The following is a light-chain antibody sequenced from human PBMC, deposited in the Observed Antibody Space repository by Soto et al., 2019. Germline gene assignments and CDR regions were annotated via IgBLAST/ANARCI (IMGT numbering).Light chain of an antibody. CDR1: QAISSS. CDR2: AAS. V-gene: IGKV1-9*01. Sequence: DIQLTQSPSFLSASVGDRVTITCRASQAISSSLAWYQHNPGKAPKLLIYAASTLQNGVPASFSGSGSRTEFTLTISSLQPEAFATYYCQHLNDYRYTFGQGTKVEIK. J-gene: IGKJ2*01. CDR3: QHLNDYRYT.